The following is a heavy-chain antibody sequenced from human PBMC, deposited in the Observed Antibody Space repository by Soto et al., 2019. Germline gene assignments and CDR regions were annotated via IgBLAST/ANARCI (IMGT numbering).Heavy chain of an antibody. CDR2: IYWRDDK. J-gene: IGHJ4*02. V-gene: IGHV2-5*01. CDR1: GFSLSTTGVG. CDR3: AHRGGAAVGLYYFDY. D-gene: IGHD6-13*01. Sequence: SGPTLVNPTQTLTLTCTFSGFSLSTTGVGVGWIRQPPGKALEWLALIYWRDDKRYSPSLKSRLTITKDTSKNQVVLTMTNVDPVDTATYYCAHRGGAAVGLYYFDYWGQGTLVTVSS.